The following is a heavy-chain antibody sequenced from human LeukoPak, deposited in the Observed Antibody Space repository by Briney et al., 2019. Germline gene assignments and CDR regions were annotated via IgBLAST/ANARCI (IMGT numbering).Heavy chain of an antibody. CDR3: ARAPPSPTAMAIDPFDI. J-gene: IGHJ3*02. D-gene: IGHD5-18*01. V-gene: IGHV4-59*08. CDR2: IYYSGST. CDR1: GGSISSYY. Sequence: SETLSLTCTVSGGSISSYYWSWIRQPPGKGLEWIGYIYYSGSTNYNPSLKSRVTISVDTSKNQFSLKLSSVTAADTAVYYCARAPPSPTAMAIDPFDIWGQGTMVTVSS.